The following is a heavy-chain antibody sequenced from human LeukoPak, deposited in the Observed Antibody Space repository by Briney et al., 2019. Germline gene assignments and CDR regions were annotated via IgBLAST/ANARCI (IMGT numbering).Heavy chain of an antibody. CDR3: ARELGSYEGGYYGMDV. CDR1: GFTFSGYW. CDR2: IKQDGSEK. D-gene: IGHD1-26*01. J-gene: IGHJ6*02. V-gene: IGHV3-7*01. Sequence: GGSLRLSCAASGFTFSGYWMNWVRQAPGKGLERVANIKQDGSEKYYVDSVKGRFTISRDNAKNSLYLQMNSLRAEDTALYYCARELGSYEGGYYGMDVWGQGTTVTVSS.